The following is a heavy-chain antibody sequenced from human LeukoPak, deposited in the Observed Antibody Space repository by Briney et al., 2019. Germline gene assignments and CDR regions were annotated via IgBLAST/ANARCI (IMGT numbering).Heavy chain of an antibody. CDR1: GFSFSYFW. Sequence: PGGSLRLSCAASGFSFSYFWMSWVRQAQGKGLEWVANIKQDGSEKYYVDSVKGRFTISRDNAKKSLYLQMNSLRAEDTAVYYCARASYDAFDIWGQGTVVTVSS. J-gene: IGHJ3*02. CDR3: ARASYDAFDI. V-gene: IGHV3-7*01. CDR2: IKQDGSEK.